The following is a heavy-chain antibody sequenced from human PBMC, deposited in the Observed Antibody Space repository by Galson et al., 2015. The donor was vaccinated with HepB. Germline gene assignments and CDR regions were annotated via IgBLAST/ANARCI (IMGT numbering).Heavy chain of an antibody. D-gene: IGHD3-10*01. Sequence: LSLTCSVSGGSVSSGSHYWSWIRQSPGRGLEWIGYIFYSGGTNYNPSLKSRVTMSVDTSKNQFYLKFRSVTAADTAVYYCARVRSPPMVRGIIIYGMDVWDQGTTVTVSS. V-gene: IGHV4-61*01. CDR2: IFYSGGT. CDR3: ARVRSPPMVRGIIIYGMDV. J-gene: IGHJ6*02. CDR1: GGSVSSGSHY.